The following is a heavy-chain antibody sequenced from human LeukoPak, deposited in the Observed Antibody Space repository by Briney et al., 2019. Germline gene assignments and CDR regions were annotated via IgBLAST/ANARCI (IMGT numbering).Heavy chain of an antibody. J-gene: IGHJ4*02. D-gene: IGHD5-18*01. Sequence: PSETLSLTCTVSGGCISSYYWSWIRQPPGKGLEWIGYIYYSGSTNYDPSLKSRVTISVDTSKNQFSLKLSSVTAADTAVYYCARGEGAGYSYGLDYWGQGTLVTVSS. CDR3: ARGEGAGYSYGLDY. CDR2: IYYSGST. V-gene: IGHV4-59*01. CDR1: GGCISSYY.